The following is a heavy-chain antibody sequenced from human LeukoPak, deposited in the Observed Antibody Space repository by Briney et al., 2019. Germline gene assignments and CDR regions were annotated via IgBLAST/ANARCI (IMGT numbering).Heavy chain of an antibody. J-gene: IGHJ6*03. CDR1: GGSISSGGYY. CDR3: ARDRGGYTANYMDV. V-gene: IGHV4-31*03. CDR2: IYYSGST. Sequence: PSQTLSLTCTVSGGSISSGGYYWSWIRQHPGKGLEWIGYIYYSGSTYYNPSLKSRVTISVDTSKNQFSLKLSSVTAADTAVYYCARDRGGYTANYMDVWGKGTTVTVSS. D-gene: IGHD5-18*01.